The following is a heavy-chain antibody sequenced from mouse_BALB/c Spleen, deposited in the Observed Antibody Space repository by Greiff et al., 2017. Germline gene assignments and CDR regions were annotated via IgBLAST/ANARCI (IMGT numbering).Heavy chain of an antibody. D-gene: IGHD1-1*01. CDR1: GFNIKDTY. J-gene: IGHJ4*01. V-gene: IGHV14-3*02. Sequence: VQLQQSGAELAKPGASVKLSCTASGFNIKDTYMHWVKQRPEQGLEWIGRIDPANGNTKYDPKFQGKATITADTSSNTAYLQLSSLTSEDTAVYYCAFITTGYAMDYWGQGTSVTVSS. CDR3: AFITTGYAMDY. CDR2: IDPANGNT.